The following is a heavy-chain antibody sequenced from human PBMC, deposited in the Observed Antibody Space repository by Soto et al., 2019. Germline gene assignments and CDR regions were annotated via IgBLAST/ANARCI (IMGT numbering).Heavy chain of an antibody. CDR3: AKDYLRWAQS. CDR2: ISGSGST. Sequence: PGESLKISCAASGFTFSDYGMSWVRQAPGKGLEWVSAISGSGSTFYADSVKGRFTISRDNSKNTLYLQMNSLRVEDTAVYYCAKDYLRWAQSWGQGTLVTVSS. D-gene: IGHD1-26*01. J-gene: IGHJ5*02. V-gene: IGHV3-23*01. CDR1: GFTFSDYG.